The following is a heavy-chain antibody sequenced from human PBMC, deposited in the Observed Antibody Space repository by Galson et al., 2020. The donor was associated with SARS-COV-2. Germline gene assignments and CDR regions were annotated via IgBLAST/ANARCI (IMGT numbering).Heavy chain of an antibody. Sequence: GESLKISCKGSGYSFTSYWIGWVRQMPGKGLEWMGIIYPGDSDTRYSPSFQGQVTISADKSISTAYLHWSSLKASATAMYYCASHWGSDYYESSGYDSGYWGQGTLVTVSS. CDR2: IYPGDSDT. V-gene: IGHV5-51*01. D-gene: IGHD3-22*01. CDR3: ASHWGSDYYESSGYDSGY. J-gene: IGHJ4*02. CDR1: GYSFTSYW.